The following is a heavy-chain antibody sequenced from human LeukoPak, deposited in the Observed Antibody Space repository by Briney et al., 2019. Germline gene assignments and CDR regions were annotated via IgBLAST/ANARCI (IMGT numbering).Heavy chain of an antibody. CDR3: ANYDSSGYNHAFDI. Sequence: SETLSLTCTVSGGSISSSSYYWGWIRQPPGRGLEWIGSIYYSGSTYYNPSLKSRVTISVDTSKNQFSLKLSSVTAADTAVYYCANYDSSGYNHAFDIWGQGTMVTVSS. CDR1: GGSISSSSYY. J-gene: IGHJ3*02. D-gene: IGHD3-22*01. CDR2: IYYSGST. V-gene: IGHV4-39*07.